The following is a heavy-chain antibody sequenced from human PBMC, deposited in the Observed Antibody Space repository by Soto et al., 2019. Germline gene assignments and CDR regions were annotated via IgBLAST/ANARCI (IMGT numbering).Heavy chain of an antibody. CDR1: GYTFTSYG. CDR3: ARDLRDYGALDENFDY. V-gene: IGHV1-18*01. J-gene: IGHJ4*02. CDR2: ISAYNGNT. D-gene: IGHD4-17*01. Sequence: QVQLVQSGAEVRKPGASVKVSCKASGYTFTSYGISWVRQAPGQGLEWMGWISAYNGNTNYAQKLQGRVTMTTDTSTSTAYMELRSLRSDDTAVYYCARDLRDYGALDENFDYWGQGTLVTVSS.